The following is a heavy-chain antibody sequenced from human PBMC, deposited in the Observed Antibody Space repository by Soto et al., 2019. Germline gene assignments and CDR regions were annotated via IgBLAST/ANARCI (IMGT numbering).Heavy chain of an antibody. J-gene: IGHJ4*02. CDR3: ARGYYESCAYFVGRPIFDY. CDR1: GGSVDRGEYY. Sequence: SETLSLTCTVSGGSVDRGEYYWTWIRQPPGKGLEWIAYVSSYREATYYNPSIKRCLTISLGTPMNHFSMKLHSVTAADTAVYYCARGYYESCAYFVGRPIFDYWGQGSLVTVSS. CDR2: VSSYREAT. D-gene: IGHD3-22*01. V-gene: IGHV4-30-4*01.